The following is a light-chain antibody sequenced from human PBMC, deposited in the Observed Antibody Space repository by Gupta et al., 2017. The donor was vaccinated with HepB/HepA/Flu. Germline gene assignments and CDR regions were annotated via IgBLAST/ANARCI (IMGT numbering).Light chain of an antibody. CDR2: WGS. CDR3: KQALQTPLT. V-gene: IGKV2-28*01. CDR1: QSLLDRNGNNF. Sequence: DIVMTQFPLSLPVTPGEPATSSCRSSQSLLDRNGNNFLDWYLQKPGQSPQLLIYWGSSRASGVPYRFSGSGSGTDFTLKISRVEAEDVGVYYCKQALQTPLTFGGGTKVEIK. J-gene: IGKJ4*01.